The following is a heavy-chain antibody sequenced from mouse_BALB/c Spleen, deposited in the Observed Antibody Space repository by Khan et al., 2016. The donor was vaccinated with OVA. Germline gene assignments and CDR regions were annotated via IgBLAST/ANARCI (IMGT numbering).Heavy chain of an antibody. D-gene: IGHD2-4*01. CDR3: ARGAGGGFSDYMFAY. V-gene: IGHV8-12*01. CDR1: GFSLSASGVG. J-gene: IGHJ3*01. CDR2: LYWDDDK. Sequence: QVTLKESGPGILQPSQTLSLTCSFSGFSLSASGVGVSWLRQPSGKGLVWLAHLYWDDDKCYNPFLKRRPTISNDASSSQVLHQIPSTDTDDTATYYCARGAGGGFSDYMFAYRGQGTLVTVSA.